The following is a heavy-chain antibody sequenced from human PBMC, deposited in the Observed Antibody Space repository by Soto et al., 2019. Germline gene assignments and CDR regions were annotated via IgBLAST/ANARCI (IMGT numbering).Heavy chain of an antibody. V-gene: IGHV4-31*01. J-gene: IGHJ4*02. CDR2: IYYSEST. Sequence: QVQLQESGPGLVKPSQTLSLTCTVSGGSISSGGYYWSWIRQHPGKGLEWIGYIYYSESTYYNPSLKXXVXLXXDTSKHQFSLKLSSVTAADTAVYYCARGSATKEDYWGQGTLVTVSS. CDR3: ARGSATKEDY. CDR1: GGSISSGGYY. D-gene: IGHD1-1*01.